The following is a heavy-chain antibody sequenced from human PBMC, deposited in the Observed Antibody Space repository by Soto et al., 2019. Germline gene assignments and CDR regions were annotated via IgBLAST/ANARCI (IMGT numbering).Heavy chain of an antibody. CDR2: IYYDGST. Sequence: SETLSLTCTVSGASISSSSFYWGWIRQPPGKGLESIANIYYDGSTDYNPSLKSRVTMSLDTSKNQVSLRLTSVTAADTAVYYCAAAPRYWGQGTLVTVSS. J-gene: IGHJ4*02. V-gene: IGHV4-39*07. D-gene: IGHD6-13*01. CDR1: GASISSSSFY. CDR3: AAAPRY.